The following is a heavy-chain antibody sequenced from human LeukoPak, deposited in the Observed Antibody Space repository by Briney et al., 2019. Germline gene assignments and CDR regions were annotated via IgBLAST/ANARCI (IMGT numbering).Heavy chain of an antibody. CDR1: GFTFSNHG. Sequence: GGSLRLSCVTSGFTFSNHGMNWVHQAPGKGLEWVAFIPDGGSSRYYADSVKGRFTVSRDNAKNSLYLQMNSLRAEDTAVYYCAPSGVADAFDIWGQGTMVTVSS. CDR2: IPDGGSSR. D-gene: IGHD3-3*01. CDR3: APSGVADAFDI. V-gene: IGHV3-48*03. J-gene: IGHJ3*02.